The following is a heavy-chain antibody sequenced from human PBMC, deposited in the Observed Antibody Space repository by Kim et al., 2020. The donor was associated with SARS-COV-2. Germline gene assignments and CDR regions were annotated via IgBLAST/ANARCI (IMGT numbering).Heavy chain of an antibody. Sequence: SVKVSCKASGGTFSSYAISWVRQAPGQGLEWMGGIIPIFGTANYAQKFQGRVTITADESTSTAYMELSSLRSEDTAVYYCAGLWFRELFPGYYYRDVWGKETAVTLSS. J-gene: IGHJ6*03. D-gene: IGHD3-10*01. CDR2: IIPIFGTA. V-gene: IGHV1-69*13. CDR1: GGTFSSYA. CDR3: AGLWFRELFPGYYYRDV.